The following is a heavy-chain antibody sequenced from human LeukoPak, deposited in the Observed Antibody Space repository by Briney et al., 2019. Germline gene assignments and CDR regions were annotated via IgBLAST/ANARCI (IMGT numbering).Heavy chain of an antibody. Sequence: GRSLRLSCAASGFTFSSYGMHWVRQAPGKGLEWVAVIWYDGSNKYYADSVKGRFTISRDNSKNTPYLQMNSLRAEDTAVYYCAREYSSGWSFDYWGQGTLVTVSS. D-gene: IGHD6-19*01. CDR3: AREYSSGWSFDY. J-gene: IGHJ4*02. CDR2: IWYDGSNK. CDR1: GFTFSSYG. V-gene: IGHV3-33*01.